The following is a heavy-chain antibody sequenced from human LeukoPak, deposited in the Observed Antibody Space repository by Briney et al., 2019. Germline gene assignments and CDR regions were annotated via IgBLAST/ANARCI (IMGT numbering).Heavy chain of an antibody. D-gene: IGHD1-26*01. CDR3: ARDMRVGATHFDY. V-gene: IGHV3-66*01. Sequence: GGSLRLSCAASGFTVSSNYMSWVRQAPGKGLEWVSVIYSGGSTYYADSVKGRFTISRDNAKNSLYLQMNSLRAEDTAVYYCARDMRVGATHFDYWGQGTLVTVSS. CDR1: GFTVSSNY. CDR2: IYSGGST. J-gene: IGHJ4*02.